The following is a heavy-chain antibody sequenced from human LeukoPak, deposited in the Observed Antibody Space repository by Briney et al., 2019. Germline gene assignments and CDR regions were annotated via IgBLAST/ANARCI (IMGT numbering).Heavy chain of an antibody. J-gene: IGHJ5*02. CDR1: GGSISSSSYY. V-gene: IGHV4-39*07. Sequence: SETLSLTCTVSGGSISSSSYYWGWIRQPPGKGLEWIGSIYYSGSTYYNPSLKSRVTISVDTSKNQFSLKLSSVTAADTAVYYYARVDSSSWYGWFDPWGQGTLVTVSS. CDR3: ARVDSSSWYGWFDP. D-gene: IGHD6-13*01. CDR2: IYYSGST.